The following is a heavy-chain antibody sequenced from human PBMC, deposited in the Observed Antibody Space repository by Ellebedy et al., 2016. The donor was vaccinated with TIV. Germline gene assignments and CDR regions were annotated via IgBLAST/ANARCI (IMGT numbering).Heavy chain of an antibody. CDR1: GGTFSSYA. J-gene: IGHJ6*03. D-gene: IGHD5-12*01. CDR3: ASSGGYYYYYYYMDV. CDR2: IIPILGIA. Sequence: SVKVSXXASGGTFSSYAISWVRQAPGQGLEWMGRIIPILGIANYAQKFQGRVTITADKSTSTAYMELSSLRSEDTAVYYCASSGGYYYYYYYMDVWGKGTTVTVSS. V-gene: IGHV1-69*04.